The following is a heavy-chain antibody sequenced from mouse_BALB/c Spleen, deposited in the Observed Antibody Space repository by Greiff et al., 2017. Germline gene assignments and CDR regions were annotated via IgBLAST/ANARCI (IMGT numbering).Heavy chain of an antibody. V-gene: IGHV1-87*01. J-gene: IGHJ2*01. D-gene: IGHD1-1*01. Sequence: QVQLQQSGAELARPGASVKLSCKASGYTFTSYWMQWVKQRPGQGLEWIGAIYPGDGDTRYTQKFKGKATLTADKSSSTAYMQLSSLASEDSAVYYCAREGGTVVARYYFDYWGQGTTLTVSS. CDR2: IYPGDGDT. CDR1: GYTFTSYW. CDR3: AREGGTVVARYYFDY.